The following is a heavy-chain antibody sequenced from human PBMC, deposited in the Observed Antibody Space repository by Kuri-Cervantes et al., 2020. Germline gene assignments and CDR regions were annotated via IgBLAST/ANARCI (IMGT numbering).Heavy chain of an antibody. V-gene: IGHV3-23*01. CDR1: GFTFSNAW. CDR2: ITISDGIT. D-gene: IGHD3-16*01. Sequence: LSLTCAASGFTFSNAWMSWVRQAPGKGLEWVSGITISDGITYYVDSVKGRFTISIDNSKNALYLQMNSLRVEDTAVYYCAKDEGEMDVWGQGTTVTVSS. J-gene: IGHJ6*02. CDR3: AKDEGEMDV.